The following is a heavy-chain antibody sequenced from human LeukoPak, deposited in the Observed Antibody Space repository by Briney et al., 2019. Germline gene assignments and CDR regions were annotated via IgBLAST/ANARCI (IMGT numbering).Heavy chain of an antibody. CDR3: ARWAGRCGGDCQSEDP. D-gene: IGHD2-21*02. J-gene: IGHJ5*02. CDR2: FNQDGSET. V-gene: IGHV3-7*01. CDR1: GFPFSTSW. Sequence: GGPLRLSCVGSGFPFSTSWMHWVRQSPGKGPEYVAYFNQDGSETNYVDSVKGRFTISRDNTRNSLFLQMYSLRDEDTAIYYCARWAGRCGGDCQSEDPWGLGTLVIVSS.